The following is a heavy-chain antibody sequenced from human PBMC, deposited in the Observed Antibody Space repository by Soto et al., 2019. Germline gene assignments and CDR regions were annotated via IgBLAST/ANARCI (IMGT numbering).Heavy chain of an antibody. D-gene: IGHD4-17*01. CDR2: IYYSGST. V-gene: IGHV4-30-4*01. J-gene: IGHJ6*02. CDR1: GGSISSGDYY. Sequence: QVQLQESGPGLVKPSQTLSLTCTVSGGSISSGDYYWSWIRQPPGKGLEWIGYIYYSGSTYYNPSLKRRVTISVDTSKDQFSLKLSSVTAADTAVYYCARERWDYGDYVESYYYYGMDVWGQGTTVTVSS. CDR3: ARERWDYGDYVESYYYYGMDV.